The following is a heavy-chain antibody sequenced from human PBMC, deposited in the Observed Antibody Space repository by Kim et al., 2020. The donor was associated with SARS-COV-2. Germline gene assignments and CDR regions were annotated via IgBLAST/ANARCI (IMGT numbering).Heavy chain of an antibody. V-gene: IGHV3-21*01. Sequence: GGSLRLSCAASEFTFSSYTMNWVRQAPGKGLEWISSISSTSKYITYADSLEGRFTISRDNAKNSLSLLIHSLRAEDTAVYYCARDDSSAWYRKEDYYHLDDWGKGTTVIVS. D-gene: IGHD3-22*01. CDR3: ARDDSSAWYRKEDYYHLDD. J-gene: IGHJ6*03. CDR2: ISSTSKYI. CDR1: EFTFSSYT.